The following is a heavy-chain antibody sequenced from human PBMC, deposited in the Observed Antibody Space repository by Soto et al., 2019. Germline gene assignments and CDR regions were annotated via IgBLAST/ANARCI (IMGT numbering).Heavy chain of an antibody. V-gene: IGHV1-69*13. Sequence: SVKVASKASGATFSSSRVNSVLQARGQGLEWLGGIVPIYRTADYAQKFQGRVTITADESTRTVYMELSSLKSQDTALYYCARDSGAKLSSSWGQGTLVTVSS. CDR3: ARDSGAKLSSS. J-gene: IGHJ4*02. CDR1: GATFSSSR. CDR2: IVPIYRTA. D-gene: IGHD6-13*01.